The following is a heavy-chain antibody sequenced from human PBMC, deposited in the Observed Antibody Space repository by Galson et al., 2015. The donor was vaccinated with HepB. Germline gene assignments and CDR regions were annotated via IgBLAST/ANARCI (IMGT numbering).Heavy chain of an antibody. Sequence: CAISGDSVSSNSDAWNWIRQSPSRGLEWLGRTYYRSKWYNDYAVSVKSRITISPDTSKNQFSLQLKSVTPEDTAVYYCAREIRTGVHYWYFDLWGRGTLVTVSS. CDR1: GDSVSSNSDA. CDR2: TYYRSKWYN. CDR3: AREIRTGVHYWYFDL. V-gene: IGHV6-1*01. D-gene: IGHD7-27*01. J-gene: IGHJ2*01.